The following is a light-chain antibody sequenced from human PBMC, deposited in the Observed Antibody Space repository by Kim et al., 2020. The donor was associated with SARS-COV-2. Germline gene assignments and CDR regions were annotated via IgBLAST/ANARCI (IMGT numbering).Light chain of an antibody. V-gene: IGKV3-15*01. CDR3: QQYDNWPAYT. J-gene: IGKJ2*01. CDR1: QSVNTN. CDR2: GAS. Sequence: EVVMTQSPATLSVSPGERATLSCRASQSVNTNLAWYQQQPGQAPRLLIYGASTRATDIPARFSGSGSGTEFTLIISSLQSEDIAVYYCQQYDNWPAYTFGQGTKLEI.